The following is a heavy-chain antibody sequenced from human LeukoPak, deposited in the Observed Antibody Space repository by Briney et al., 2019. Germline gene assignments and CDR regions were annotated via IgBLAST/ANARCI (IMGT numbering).Heavy chain of an antibody. J-gene: IGHJ4*02. Sequence: PGGSLRLSCAASGFTVSSNYMSWVRQAPGKGLEWVSVIYSGGSTYYADSVKGRFTISRDNSKNTLYLQMNSLRAEDTAVYYCAKDEGRSGSSPSPYFDYWGQGTLVTVSS. CDR2: IYSGGST. CDR3: AKDEGRSGSSPSPYFDY. D-gene: IGHD6-6*01. V-gene: IGHV3-66*02. CDR1: GFTVSSNY.